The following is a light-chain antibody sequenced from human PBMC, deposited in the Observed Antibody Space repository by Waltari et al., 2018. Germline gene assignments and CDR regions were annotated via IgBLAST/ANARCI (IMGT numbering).Light chain of an antibody. CDR2: GAS. CDR3: QQYNDWPPLT. V-gene: IGKV3-15*01. Sequence: EVVMTQSPATLSVSPGARAPLPCRASQSVSSFVAWYQQKPGQAPRLPIYGASTRATGIPARFSGSGSGTEFTLTISSLQSEDFAVYYCQQYNDWPPLTFGGGTKVEIK. CDR1: QSVSSF. J-gene: IGKJ4*01.